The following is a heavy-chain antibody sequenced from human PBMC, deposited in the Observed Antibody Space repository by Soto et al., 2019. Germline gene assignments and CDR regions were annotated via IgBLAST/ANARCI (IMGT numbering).Heavy chain of an antibody. CDR2: IQQNGSET. V-gene: IGHV3-7*01. J-gene: IGHJ2*01. CDR1: GFSFSNYW. Sequence: GGSLRLSCAASGFSFSNYWMTWVRQAPGKGLEWVAYIQQNGSETYYVDSVKGRFTISRDNAKNSLDLQMNSLRGEDTAVYYCARGRYCGGVCYRYLDLWGRGSLVTVSS. D-gene: IGHD2-21*02. CDR3: ARGRYCGGVCYRYLDL.